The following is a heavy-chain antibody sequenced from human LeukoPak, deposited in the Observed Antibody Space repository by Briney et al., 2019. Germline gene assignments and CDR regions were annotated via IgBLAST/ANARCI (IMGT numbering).Heavy chain of an antibody. CDR3: ARDRQIAY. V-gene: IGHV3-7*01. CDR1: GFTFSNYW. J-gene: IGHJ4*02. Sequence: GGSLRRSCAASGFTFSNYWLTWVREAPGQGLEWVANIKQDGSEKHYVDSVKGRFTISRDNAKNSLYLQMNSLRAEATAVYYCARDRQIAYWGQGTLVTVSS. CDR2: IKQDGSEK.